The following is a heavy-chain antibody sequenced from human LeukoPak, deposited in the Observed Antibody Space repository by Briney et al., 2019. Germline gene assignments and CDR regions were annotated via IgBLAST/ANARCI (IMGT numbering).Heavy chain of an antibody. Sequence: GGSLRLSCSASGFTFSNYPMHWVRQAPGKGLEYVSAINTNGDNTYYADSVKGRFTISRDNSKNTLYLQMSSLRAEDTAVYYCVPVDTAMVPLSYWGQGTLVTVSS. CDR2: INTNGDNT. D-gene: IGHD5-18*01. J-gene: IGHJ4*02. CDR1: GFTFSNYP. V-gene: IGHV3-64D*09. CDR3: VPVDTAMVPLSY.